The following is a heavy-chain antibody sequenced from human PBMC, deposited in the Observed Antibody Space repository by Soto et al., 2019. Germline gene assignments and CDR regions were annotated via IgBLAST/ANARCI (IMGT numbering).Heavy chain of an antibody. V-gene: IGHV1-69*12. CDR3: AREVSGYSYGLFPDPYNWFDP. Sequence: QVQLVQSGAEVKKPGSSVKVSCKASGGTFSSYAIRWVRQAPGQGLEWMGGIIPIFGTANYAQKFQGRVTITADESTSTAYMELSSLRSEDTAVYYCAREVSGYSYGLFPDPYNWFDPWGQGTLVTVSS. D-gene: IGHD5-18*01. J-gene: IGHJ5*02. CDR2: IIPIFGTA. CDR1: GGTFSSYA.